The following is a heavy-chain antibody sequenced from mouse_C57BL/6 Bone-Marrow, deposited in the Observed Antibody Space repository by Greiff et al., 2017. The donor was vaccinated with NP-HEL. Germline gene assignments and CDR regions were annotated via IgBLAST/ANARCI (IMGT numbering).Heavy chain of an antibody. CDR2: IDPSDSYT. CDR1: GYTFTSYW. J-gene: IGHJ1*03. CDR3: AKRGGYGCYVYFDV. D-gene: IGHD2-3*01. V-gene: IGHV1-69*01. Sequence: VQLQQPGAELVMPGASVKLSCKASGYTFTSYWMHWVKQRPGQGLEWIGEIDPSDSYTNYNQKFKGKSTLTVDKSSRPAYRQVRSRTSEDAAVYYCAKRGGYGCYVYFDVWGTGTTVTVSS.